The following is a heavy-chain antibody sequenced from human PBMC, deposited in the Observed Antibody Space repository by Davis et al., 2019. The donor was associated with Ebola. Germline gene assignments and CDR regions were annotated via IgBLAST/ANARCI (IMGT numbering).Heavy chain of an antibody. V-gene: IGHV3-23*01. CDR2: ISGSGEYT. D-gene: IGHD3-3*01. CDR1: GFTFSNYA. J-gene: IGHJ6*02. CDR3: AKGAITIFGVVQNDYGMDV. Sequence: GESLKISCAASGFTFSNYAMSWVRQAPGKGLEWVSTISGSGEYTYYADSVKGRFTISRDNSKNTVFVQMNSLRAEDTAVYYCAKGAITIFGVVQNDYGMDVWGQGTTVTVSS.